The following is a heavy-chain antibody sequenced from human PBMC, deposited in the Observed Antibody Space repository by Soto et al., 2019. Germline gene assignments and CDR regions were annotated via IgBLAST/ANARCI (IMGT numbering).Heavy chain of an antibody. CDR2: IIPIFGTA. CDR1: GVPFSSSA. J-gene: IGHJ6*02. Sequence: SVKVSCKASGVPFSSSAISWVRQAPGQGLEWMGGIIPIFGTANYAQKFQGRVTITADESTSTAYMELSSLRSEDTAVYYCARDPYSSPNYYYYGMDVWGQGTTVTVSS. D-gene: IGHD6-13*01. V-gene: IGHV1-69*13. CDR3: ARDPYSSPNYYYYGMDV.